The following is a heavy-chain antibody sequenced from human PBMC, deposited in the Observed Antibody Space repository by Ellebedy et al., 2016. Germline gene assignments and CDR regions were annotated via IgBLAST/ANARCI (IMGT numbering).Heavy chain of an antibody. CDR2: IIPIFGTA. V-gene: IGHV1-69*13. D-gene: IGHD2-2*01. CDR1: GYTFTSYY. Sequence: SVKVSXXASGYTFTSYYMHWVRQAPGQGLEWMGGIIPIFGTANYAQKFQGRVTITADESTSTAYMELSSLRSEDTAVYYCAREGPSGYCSSTSCPFDPWGQGTLVTVSS. CDR3: AREGPSGYCSSTSCPFDP. J-gene: IGHJ5*02.